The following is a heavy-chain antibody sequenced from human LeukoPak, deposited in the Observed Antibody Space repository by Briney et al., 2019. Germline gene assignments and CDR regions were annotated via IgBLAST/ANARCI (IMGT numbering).Heavy chain of an antibody. D-gene: IGHD3-22*01. V-gene: IGHV1-18*01. CDR1: GYTFTSYG. CDR3: ARGPGLGYYYDSSGYKNSLFDY. Sequence: ASVKVSCKASGYTFTSYGISWVRQAPGQGLEWMGWISAYNGNTNYAQKLQGRVTMTTDTSTSTAYMELRSLRSDDTAAYYCARGPGLGYYYDSSGYKNSLFDYWGQGTLVTVSS. CDR2: ISAYNGNT. J-gene: IGHJ4*02.